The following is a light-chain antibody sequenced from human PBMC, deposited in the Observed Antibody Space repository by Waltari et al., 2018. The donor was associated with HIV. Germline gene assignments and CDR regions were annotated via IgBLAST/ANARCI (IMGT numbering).Light chain of an antibody. V-gene: IGLV1-36*01. CDR1: SSNIGNNA. J-gene: IGLJ1*01. CDR3: AAWDDYLNGYV. CDR2: YDD. Sequence: QSVLTQPPSVSEAPRQRVTLSCSGSSSNIGNNAVTWYQQVPGKAPKLLIYYDDLLSSGVSDRFSGSKSGTSASLAIRGLQSEDEAEYYCAAWDDYLNGYVFGSGTKVTVL.